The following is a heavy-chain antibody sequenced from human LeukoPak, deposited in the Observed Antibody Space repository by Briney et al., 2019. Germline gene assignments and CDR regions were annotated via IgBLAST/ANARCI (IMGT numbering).Heavy chain of an antibody. CDR2: ISGSGGST. J-gene: IGHJ1*01. CDR1: GFTFISYA. Sequence: GGSLRLSCAASGFTFISYAMSWGGEAPVLGLEWGSSISGSGGSTNYADSVKGRFTISRDNSKSTLYLQMNSLRAEDTAVYYCAKDALATATRYFQHWGQGTLVTVSS. V-gene: IGHV3-23*01. CDR3: AKDALATATRYFQH. D-gene: IGHD5-12*01.